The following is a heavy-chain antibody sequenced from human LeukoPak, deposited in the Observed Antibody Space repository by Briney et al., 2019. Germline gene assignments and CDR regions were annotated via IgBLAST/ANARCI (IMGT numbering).Heavy chain of an antibody. CDR1: GYTLTELS. J-gene: IGHJ4*02. CDR3: ARGPYYDSSGYLDY. CDR2: FDPEDGET. V-gene: IGHV1-24*01. Sequence: ASVKVSCKVSGYTLTELSMHWVRQAPGKGLEWMGGFDPEDGETIYAQKFQGRVTITADKSTSTAYMELSSLRSEDTAVCYCARGPYYDSSGYLDYWGQGTLVTVSS. D-gene: IGHD3-22*01.